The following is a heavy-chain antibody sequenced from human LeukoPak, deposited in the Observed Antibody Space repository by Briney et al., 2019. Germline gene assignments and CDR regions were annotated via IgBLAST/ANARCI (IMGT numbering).Heavy chain of an antibody. Sequence: SETLSLTCTVSGGSISSSSYYWGWIRQSPGKGLEWLGSMYNTGSTYYNPSLKSRVTISVDTSKNQFSLKLSSVTAADTAVYYCARITDGNFDYWGQGTLVTVSS. CDR2: MYNTGST. J-gene: IGHJ4*02. CDR1: GGSISSSSYY. CDR3: ARITDGNFDY. D-gene: IGHD1-14*01. V-gene: IGHV4-39*07.